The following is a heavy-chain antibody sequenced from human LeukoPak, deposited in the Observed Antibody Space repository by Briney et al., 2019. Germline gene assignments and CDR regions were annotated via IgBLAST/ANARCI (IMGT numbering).Heavy chain of an antibody. V-gene: IGHV3-7*01. CDR3: ARDSGRIDY. J-gene: IGHJ4*02. CDR2: IKQDGSEK. Sequence: PGGSVRLSCAASGYTFSRYWISWVRQAPGKGLEWVANIKQDGSEKYYVDSVKGRFTISRDNAKNSLYLQMNSLRAEDTAVYYCARDSGRIDYWGQGTLVPVSS. CDR1: GYTFSRYW.